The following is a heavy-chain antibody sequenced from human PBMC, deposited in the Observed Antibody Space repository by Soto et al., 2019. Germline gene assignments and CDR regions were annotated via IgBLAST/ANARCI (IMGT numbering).Heavy chain of an antibody. CDR2: IYYSGST. CDR1: GGSVSSGSYY. D-gene: IGHD5-12*01. CDR3: ARVEMATIYPGS. Sequence: QVQLQESGPGLVKPSATLSLTCTVSGGSVSSGSYYWSWIRQPPGKGLEWIGYIYYSGSTNYNPSLKSRVTISVDTSKNQFSLKLSSVTAADTAVYYCARVEMATIYPGSWGQGTLVTVSS. V-gene: IGHV4-61*01. J-gene: IGHJ5*02.